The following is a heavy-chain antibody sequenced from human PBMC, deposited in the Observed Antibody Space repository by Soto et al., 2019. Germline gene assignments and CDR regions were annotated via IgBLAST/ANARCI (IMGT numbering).Heavy chain of an antibody. Sequence: SETLSLTCTVSGDSISSNYWSWVRQPLGKGLEWMAYIHYSGSTNYNPSLRSRVSISIGTSKNHFSLNLSSVTAADTAVYYCAKGTNRWLEYWGQGILVTVSS. CDR2: IHYSGST. CDR1: GDSISSNY. J-gene: IGHJ4*02. D-gene: IGHD2-15*01. CDR3: AKGTNRWLEY. V-gene: IGHV4-59*01.